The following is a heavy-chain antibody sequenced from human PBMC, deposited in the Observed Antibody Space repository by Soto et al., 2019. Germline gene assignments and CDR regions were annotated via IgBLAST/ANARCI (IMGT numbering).Heavy chain of an antibody. CDR1: GFTFSSYA. CDR2: ISYDGSNK. Sequence: QVQLVESGGGVVQPGMSLRLSCAASGFTFSSYAMHWVRQAPGKGLEWVAVISYDGSNKYYADSVKGRFTISRDNSKNTLYLQMNSLRAEDTAVYYCARGSYYDSSGVPDYWGQGTLVTVSS. J-gene: IGHJ4*02. D-gene: IGHD3-22*01. CDR3: ARGSYYDSSGVPDY. V-gene: IGHV3-30-3*01.